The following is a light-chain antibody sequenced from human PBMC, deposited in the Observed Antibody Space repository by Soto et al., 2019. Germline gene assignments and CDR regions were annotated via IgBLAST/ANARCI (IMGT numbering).Light chain of an antibody. CDR1: SSNTGNNY. CDR3: AVWDDILRGPL. J-gene: IGLJ3*02. V-gene: IGLV1-47*03. CDR2: RNN. Sequence: QSVLTQPPSASGTPGQGVTISCSGSSSNTGNNYVYWYQHLPGTAPKLLIYRNNQRPSGVPDRFSGSKSGTSASLAISGLWSEDEADYYCAVWDDILRGPLFGGGTKVTVL.